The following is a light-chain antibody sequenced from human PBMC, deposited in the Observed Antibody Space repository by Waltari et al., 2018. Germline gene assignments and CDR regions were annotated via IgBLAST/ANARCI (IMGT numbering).Light chain of an antibody. CDR3: ISYAGNNKYV. CDR1: SSDVGAYNY. Sequence: QSALTQPPSASGSPGQSVTISCTGTSSDVGAYNYVSWYQKYPDKAPKLMLYEVTKRPSGVPDRFSGSKSGNTASLTVSGLQAEDEADYYCISYAGNNKYVLGAGTKVTVL. CDR2: EVT. J-gene: IGLJ1*01. V-gene: IGLV2-8*01.